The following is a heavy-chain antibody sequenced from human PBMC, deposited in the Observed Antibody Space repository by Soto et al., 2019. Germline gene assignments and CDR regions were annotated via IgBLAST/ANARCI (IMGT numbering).Heavy chain of an antibody. J-gene: IGHJ6*02. CDR1: RYTFTSYD. V-gene: IGHV1-8*01. Sequence: QVQLVQSGAEVKKPGASVKVSCKASRYTFTSYDINWVRQATGQGLEWMGWMNTNSGNTGYAQKFQGRVTMTRNTSTSTSYMELGSLRSEDTAVYYCAREKTSYGMDVWGQGTTVTVSS. CDR3: AREKTSYGMDV. CDR2: MNTNSGNT.